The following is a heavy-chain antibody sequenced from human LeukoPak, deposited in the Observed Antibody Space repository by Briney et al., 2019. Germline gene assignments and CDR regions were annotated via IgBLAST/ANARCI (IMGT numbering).Heavy chain of an antibody. Sequence: GGSPKLFWSAFGINLSSYAMRRVGQAPRKGLEGVADISYDGSNKYYADSVKGRFTISRDNSKNTLYLQMNSLRAEDTAVYYCARAKYSSGWYGWYFDLWGRGTLVTVSS. CDR1: GINLSSYA. CDR2: ISYDGSNK. D-gene: IGHD6-19*01. J-gene: IGHJ2*01. V-gene: IGHV3-30*14. CDR3: ARAKYSSGWYGWYFDL.